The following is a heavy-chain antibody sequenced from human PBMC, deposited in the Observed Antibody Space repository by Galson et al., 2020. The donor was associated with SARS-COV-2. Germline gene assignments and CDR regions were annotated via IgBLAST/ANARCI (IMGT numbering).Heavy chain of an antibody. Sequence: GESLKISCAASGFTFSSYFMHWVRQTPGKGLDWVALISYDGTGQYSDSVKGRFTISRDNSKNMLFLQMDSLRAEDTAVYYCARVSAYYGSGNYADYWGQGTLVTVSS. J-gene: IGHJ4*02. D-gene: IGHD3-10*01. CDR2: ISYDGTGQ. CDR3: ARVSAYYGSGNYADY. V-gene: IGHV3-33*05. CDR1: GFTFSSYF.